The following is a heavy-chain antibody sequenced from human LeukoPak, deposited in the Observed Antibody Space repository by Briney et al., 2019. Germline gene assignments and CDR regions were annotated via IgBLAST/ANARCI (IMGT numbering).Heavy chain of an antibody. V-gene: IGHV3-7*01. D-gene: IGHD3-16*02. CDR1: GVTFSSYW. Sequence: GGSLRLSCAASGVTFSSYWMSWVRQAPGKGLEWVANIKQDGSEKYYVDSVKGRFTISRDNAKNSLYLQMNSLRAEDTAVYYCARDNPDYDYIWGSYRGGDAFDIWGQGTMVTVSS. CDR2: IKQDGSEK. CDR3: ARDNPDYDYIWGSYRGGDAFDI. J-gene: IGHJ3*02.